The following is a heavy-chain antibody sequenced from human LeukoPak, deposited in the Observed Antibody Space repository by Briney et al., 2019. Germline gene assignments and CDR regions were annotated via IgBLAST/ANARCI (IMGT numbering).Heavy chain of an antibody. D-gene: IGHD3-10*01. CDR1: GGTFISYA. J-gene: IGHJ4*02. Sequence: GSSVKGSCNASGGTFISYAISWVRQAPGQGLEGMGRIIPILGIATYGKKFQGRVTITADKSTSTAYMELSSLRSEDTPVYYCARVWEDGSGNPHFAYWGQGTLVTVYS. CDR3: ARVWEDGSGNPHFAY. V-gene: IGHV1-69*04. CDR2: IIPILGIA.